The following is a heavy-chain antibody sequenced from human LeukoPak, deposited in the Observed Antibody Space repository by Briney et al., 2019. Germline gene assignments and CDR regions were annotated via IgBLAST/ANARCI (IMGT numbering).Heavy chain of an antibody. V-gene: IGHV3-23*01. J-gene: IGHJ3*02. Sequence: PGGSLRLSCAASGLNLNSYAMSWVRPPPGKGLEWVSAISGSGGSTYYADSVKGRFTISRDNSKNPLYLQMNSLRAEDTAVYYCAKDYYDSVPDAFDIWGQGTMVTVSS. CDR2: ISGSGGST. CDR1: GLNLNSYA. CDR3: AKDYYDSVPDAFDI. D-gene: IGHD3-22*01.